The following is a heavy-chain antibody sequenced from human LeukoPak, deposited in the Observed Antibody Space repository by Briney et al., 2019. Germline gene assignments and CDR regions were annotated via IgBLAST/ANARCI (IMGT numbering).Heavy chain of an antibody. V-gene: IGHV3-30*04. CDR2: ISYDGSNK. CDR3: ARAVAAAGSPDF. D-gene: IGHD6-13*01. Sequence: GGSLRLSCAASGFTFSSYAMHWVRQAPGKGLEWVAVISYDGSNKYYADSVKGRFTISRDNSKNTLYLQMNSLRAEDTAVYYCARAVAAAGSPDFWGQGTLVTVSS. J-gene: IGHJ4*02. CDR1: GFTFSSYA.